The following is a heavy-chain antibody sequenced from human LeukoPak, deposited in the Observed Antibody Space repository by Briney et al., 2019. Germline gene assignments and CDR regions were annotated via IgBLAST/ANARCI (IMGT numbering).Heavy chain of an antibody. J-gene: IGHJ4*02. CDR3: AREGAEQWLGSFDY. D-gene: IGHD6-19*01. CDR2: IIPIFGTA. Sequence: SVKVSCKASGGTFSSYAISWVRQAPRQGLEWVGGIIPIFGTANYAQKFQGRVTITADESTSTAYMELSSLRSEDTAVYYCAREGAEQWLGSFDYWGQGTLVTVSS. V-gene: IGHV1-69*13. CDR1: GGTFSSYA.